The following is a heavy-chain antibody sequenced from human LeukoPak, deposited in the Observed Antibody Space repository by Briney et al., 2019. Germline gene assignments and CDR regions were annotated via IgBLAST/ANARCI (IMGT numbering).Heavy chain of an antibody. CDR1: GYTFTSYA. D-gene: IGHD4-23*01. Sequence: GASVKVSCKASGYTFTSYAMNWVRQAPGQGLEWMGWINTNTGNPTYAQGFTGRFVFSLDTSVSTAYLQISSLKAEDTAVYYCARDRSSMNYGGYYYYYYGMDVWGQGTTVTVSS. J-gene: IGHJ6*02. V-gene: IGHV7-4-1*02. CDR3: ARDRSSMNYGGYYYYYYGMDV. CDR2: INTNTGNP.